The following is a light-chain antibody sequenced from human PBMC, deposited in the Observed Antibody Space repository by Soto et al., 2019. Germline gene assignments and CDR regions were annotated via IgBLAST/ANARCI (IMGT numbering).Light chain of an antibody. CDR2: KAS. CDR1: QSVKTW. Sequence: DIQMTQSPSTLSASVGDTVIITCRASQSVKTWLAWYQQKPGNAPKLLIYKASTLQSGVPSRFSGCGSGTEFTLTITSLQPDDVATYYCQQYNSYSLYTFGQGTTVDIK. V-gene: IGKV1-5*03. CDR3: QQYNSYSLYT. J-gene: IGKJ2*01.